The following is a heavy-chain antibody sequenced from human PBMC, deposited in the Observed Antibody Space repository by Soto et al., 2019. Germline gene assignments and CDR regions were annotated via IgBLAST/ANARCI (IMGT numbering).Heavy chain of an antibody. CDR2: ISASNGDT. J-gene: IGHJ6*03. D-gene: IGHD3-10*01. V-gene: IGHV1-18*01. CDR1: GYTFTSHG. Sequence: QVQLVQSGAVMKKPGASVKVSCKASGYTFTSHGISWVRQAPGQGLEWMGWISASNGDTNYAQKYQGRVTVTTDTSTSTGCMELRSLRSEDTAVYYCARMVRGSNIDYYHYMDVWGEGTTVTVSS. CDR3: ARMVRGSNIDYYHYMDV.